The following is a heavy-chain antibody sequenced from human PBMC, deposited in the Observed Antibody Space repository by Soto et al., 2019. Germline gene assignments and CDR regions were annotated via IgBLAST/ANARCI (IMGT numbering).Heavy chain of an antibody. CDR1: GGTFSSYA. D-gene: IGHD2-15*01. CDR3: ARDLTSYATHPGPHYYYYGMDV. CDR2: IIPIFAIA. V-gene: IGHV1-69*17. Sequence: QVQLVQSGAEVKKPGSSVKVSCKASGGTFSSYAISWVRQAPGQGLEWMGGIIPIFAIANYAQKFQGRVTITADKSTSTAYMELSSLRSEDTAVYYCARDLTSYATHPGPHYYYYGMDVWGQGTTVTVSS. J-gene: IGHJ6*02.